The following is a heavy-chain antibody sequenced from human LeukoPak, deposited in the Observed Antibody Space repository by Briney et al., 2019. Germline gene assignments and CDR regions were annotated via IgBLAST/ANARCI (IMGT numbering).Heavy chain of an antibody. D-gene: IGHD3-16*02. CDR2: INTNTGNP. Sequence: ASVKVSCKASGYTFTSYAMNWVRQAPGQGLEWMGWINTNTGNPTYAQGFTGRFVFSLDTSVSTAYLQLSSLKAEDTAVYYCARDAPGYTSRADYYYYYYMDVWGKGTTVTVSS. CDR1: GYTFTSYA. V-gene: IGHV7-4-1*02. J-gene: IGHJ6*03. CDR3: ARDAPGYTSRADYYYYYYMDV.